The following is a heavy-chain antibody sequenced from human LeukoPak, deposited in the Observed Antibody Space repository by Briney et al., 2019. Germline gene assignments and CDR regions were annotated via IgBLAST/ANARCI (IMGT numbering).Heavy chain of an antibody. CDR2: ISSSSSYI. CDR1: GFTFSSYS. CDR3: AREHYDFWSGYPDYYFDY. Sequence: GGSLRLSCAASGFTFSSYSMNWVRQAPGKGLEGGSSISSSSSYIYYADAVKGRLTISRDNAKNSLYLQMNSLRAEDTAVYYCAREHYDFWSGYPDYYFDYWGQGTLVTVSS. D-gene: IGHD3-3*01. J-gene: IGHJ4*02. V-gene: IGHV3-21*01.